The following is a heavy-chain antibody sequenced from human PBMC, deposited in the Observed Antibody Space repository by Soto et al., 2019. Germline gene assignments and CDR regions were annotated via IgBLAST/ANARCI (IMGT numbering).Heavy chain of an antibody. Sequence: SVKVSCTASGGTFSSYAISWVRQAPGQGLEWMGGIIPIFGTANYAQKFQGRVTITADESTSTAYMELSSLRSEDTAVYYCARDRGSSQYYYYGMDVWGQGTTVTVSS. J-gene: IGHJ6*02. D-gene: IGHD1-26*01. CDR2: IIPIFGTA. V-gene: IGHV1-69*13. CDR3: ARDRGSSQYYYYGMDV. CDR1: GGTFSSYA.